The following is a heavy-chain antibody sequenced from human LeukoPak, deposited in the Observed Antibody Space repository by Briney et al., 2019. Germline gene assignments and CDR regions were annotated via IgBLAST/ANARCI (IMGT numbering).Heavy chain of an antibody. Sequence: GRSLRLSCAASGFTFSSYGMHWCRQAPVPGLASVALIWYDGTNIYFAASKKGRFTISRDNSKNTLYLQINSLRAEDTAVYYCAKWGDYDVLTGYYVSDYWGQGTLVTVSS. CDR2: IWYDGTNI. V-gene: IGHV3-33*06. J-gene: IGHJ4*02. D-gene: IGHD3-9*01. CDR1: GFTFSSYG. CDR3: AKWGDYDVLTGYYVSDY.